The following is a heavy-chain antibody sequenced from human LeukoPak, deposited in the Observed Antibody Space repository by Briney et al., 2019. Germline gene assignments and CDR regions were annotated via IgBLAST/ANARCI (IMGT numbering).Heavy chain of an antibody. CDR3: ARVQGHYYGSGTYVDY. J-gene: IGHJ4*02. D-gene: IGHD3-10*01. CDR1: GFTFNSYW. V-gene: IGHV3-53*01. Sequence: GGSLRLACAGSGFTFNSYWMSWVRQAPGKGLEGVAVVYSGGTTYYADSVKGRFTISRDNSKNTLYLQMNSLRAEDTAVYYCARVQGHYYGSGTYVDYWGQGTLVAVSS. CDR2: VYSGGTT.